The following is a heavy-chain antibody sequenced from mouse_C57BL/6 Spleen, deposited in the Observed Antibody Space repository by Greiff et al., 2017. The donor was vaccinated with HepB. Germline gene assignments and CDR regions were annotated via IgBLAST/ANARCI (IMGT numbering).Heavy chain of an antibody. CDR2: IYPEVGET. CDR3: ARHDYGSSYVDAMDY. Sequence: EVQLQQSGAELVKPGASVKLSCTASGFNIKDYYMHWVKQRTEQGLEWIGRIYPEVGETKSAPKFQGKATITADTSSNTAYLQLSSLTSEDTAVYYCARHDYGSSYVDAMDYWGQGTSVTVSS. J-gene: IGHJ4*01. CDR1: GFNIKDYY. D-gene: IGHD1-1*01. V-gene: IGHV14-2*01.